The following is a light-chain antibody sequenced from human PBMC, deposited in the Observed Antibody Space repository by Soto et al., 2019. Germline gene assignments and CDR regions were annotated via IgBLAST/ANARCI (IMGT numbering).Light chain of an antibody. CDR3: QQYSNCPLT. CDR2: AAS. J-gene: IGKJ4*01. CDR1: LTIHNN. V-gene: IGKV3D-15*01. Sequence: EIARTQTPATMSVSPAESLTLSCRPSLTIHNNLAWYQQRPGQAPRRLMSAASTTATGIPDRFSGIGFETDFTLTISSLKSEDFAVYYCQQYSNCPLTFGGGTKVEIK.